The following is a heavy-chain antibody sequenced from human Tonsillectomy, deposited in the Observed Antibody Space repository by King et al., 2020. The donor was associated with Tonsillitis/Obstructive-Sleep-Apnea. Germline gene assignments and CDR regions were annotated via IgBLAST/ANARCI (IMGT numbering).Heavy chain of an antibody. CDR1: GFSFSSYD. J-gene: IGHJ6*02. CDR2: VSRSSTFT. V-gene: IGHV3-21*01. D-gene: IGHD2-15*01. Sequence: VQLVESGGGLVKPGGSLRLSCAASGFSFSSYDMNWVRQAPGKGLEWVSSVSRSSTFTYYADSVKGRFTISRDNAKNSLYLQMTSLRSEDTAIYYCARGCDCSTGSCFPYFYGMDVWGQGTTVTVSS. CDR3: ARGCDCSTGSCFPYFYGMDV.